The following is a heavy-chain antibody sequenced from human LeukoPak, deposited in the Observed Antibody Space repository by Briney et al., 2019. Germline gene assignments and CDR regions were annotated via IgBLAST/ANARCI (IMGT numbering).Heavy chain of an antibody. J-gene: IGHJ4*02. CDR2: ISGSGGST. CDR3: AKDGTYYYGSGSYF. V-gene: IGHV3-23*01. CDR1: GFTFSSTW. Sequence: GGSLRLSCAASGFTFSSTWMNWVRQAPGKGLEWVSAISGSGGSTYYADSVKGRFTISRDNSKNTLYLQMNSLRAEDTAVYYCAKDGTYYYGSGSYFWGQGTLVTVSS. D-gene: IGHD3-10*01.